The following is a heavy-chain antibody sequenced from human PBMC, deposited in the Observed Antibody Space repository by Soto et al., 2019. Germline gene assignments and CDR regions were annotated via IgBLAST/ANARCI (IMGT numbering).Heavy chain of an antibody. J-gene: IGHJ4*02. CDR3: PKDRPTGDIVGVPAATIDY. D-gene: IGHD2-2*01. CDR1: GFTFSSYA. Sequence: GGSLRLSCAASGFTFSSYAMSWVRQAPGKXLEWVSAISGSGGSTYYADSVKGRFTISRDNSKNTLYLQMNSLRAEDTAVYYCPKDRPTGDIVGVPAATIDYCGQGTLVTVSS. CDR2: ISGSGGST. V-gene: IGHV3-23*01.